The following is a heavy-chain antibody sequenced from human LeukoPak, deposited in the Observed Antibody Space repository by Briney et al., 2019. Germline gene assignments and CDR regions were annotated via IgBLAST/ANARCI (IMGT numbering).Heavy chain of an antibody. CDR2: LSGSGGNT. D-gene: IGHD5-12*01. Sequence: GGSLRLSCAASGFTVSSNYMSWVRQAPGKGLEWVSSLSGSGGNTYYADSVKGRFTISRDNSKNTLYLQMNSLRAEDTAVYYCARDESVASYQTQYYYYGMDDWGQGTTVTVSS. CDR3: ARDESVASYQTQYYYYGMDD. CDR1: GFTVSSNY. V-gene: IGHV3-23*01. J-gene: IGHJ6*02.